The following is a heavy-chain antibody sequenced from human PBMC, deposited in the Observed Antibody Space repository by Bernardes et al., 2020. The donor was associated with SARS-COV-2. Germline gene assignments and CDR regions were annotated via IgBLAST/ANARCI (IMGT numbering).Heavy chain of an antibody. D-gene: IGHD4-17*01. CDR3: ARDYGAWYFDY. CDR1: GFTVSSNY. Sequence: GALRLSCAASGFTVSSNYMSWVRQSPGKGLEWVSVIYSGGSTYYADSVRGRFTISRDDSKNTLSLQMNSLRADDTAIYYCARDYGAWYFDYWGQGTLVSVSS. CDR2: IYSGGST. J-gene: IGHJ4*02. V-gene: IGHV3-53*01.